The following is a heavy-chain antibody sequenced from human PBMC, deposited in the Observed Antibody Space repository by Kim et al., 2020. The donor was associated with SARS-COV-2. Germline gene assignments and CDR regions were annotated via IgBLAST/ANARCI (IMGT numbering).Heavy chain of an antibody. J-gene: IGHJ4*02. CDR3: ARAWAGYTRPIDY. V-gene: IGHV4-34*01. Sequence: YNPSLKSRVTISVDTSKNQFSLKLSSVTAADTAVYYCARAWAGYTRPIDYWGQGTLVTVSS. D-gene: IGHD5-18*01.